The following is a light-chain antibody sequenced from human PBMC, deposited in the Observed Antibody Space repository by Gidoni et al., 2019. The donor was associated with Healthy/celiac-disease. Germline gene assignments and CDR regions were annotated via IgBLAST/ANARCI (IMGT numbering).Light chain of an antibody. CDR2: GAS. V-gene: IGKV3-15*01. CDR1: QSVSSN. J-gene: IGKJ4*01. Sequence: EIVMTQSPATLSVSPGERATLSCRASQSVSSNLAWYQQKPGQPPRLLIYGASTRATGIPARFSGGGSGTEFTLNISSLQSEDFAVYYCQQYNNWPPNTFGGGTKVEIK. CDR3: QQYNNWPPNT.